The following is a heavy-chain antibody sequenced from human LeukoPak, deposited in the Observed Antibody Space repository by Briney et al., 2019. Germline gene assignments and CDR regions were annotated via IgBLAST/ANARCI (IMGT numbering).Heavy chain of an antibody. D-gene: IGHD3-22*01. CDR1: GYTLTELS. Sequence: ASVKVSCKVSGYTLTELSMHWVRQAPVKGLEWMGGFDPEDGETIYAQKFQGRVTMTEDTSTDTAYMELSSLRSEDTAVYYCATDLGNYYDSSGSLTRPAAFDYWGQGTLVTVSS. CDR3: ATDLGNYYDSSGSLTRPAAFDY. V-gene: IGHV1-24*01. J-gene: IGHJ4*02. CDR2: FDPEDGET.